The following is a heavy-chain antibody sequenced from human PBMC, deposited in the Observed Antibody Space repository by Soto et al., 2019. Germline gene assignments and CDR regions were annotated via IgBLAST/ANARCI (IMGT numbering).Heavy chain of an antibody. J-gene: IGHJ6*02. D-gene: IGHD1-26*01. CDR1: GYTFTSYA. CDR3: ARQGPRAGATGGYYYYGMDV. V-gene: IGHV1-3*01. CDR2: INAGNGNT. Sequence: ASVKVSCKASGYTFTSYAMHWVRQAPGQRLEWMGWINAGNGNTKYSQKFQGRVTITRDTSASTAYMELSSLRSEDTAVYYCARQGPRAGATGGYYYYGMDVWGQGTTVTVSS.